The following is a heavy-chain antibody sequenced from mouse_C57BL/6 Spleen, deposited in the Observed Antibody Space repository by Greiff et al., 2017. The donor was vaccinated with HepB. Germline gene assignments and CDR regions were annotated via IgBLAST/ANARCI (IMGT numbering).Heavy chain of an antibody. V-gene: IGHV1-72*01. J-gene: IGHJ3*01. D-gene: IGHD2-4*01. CDR1: GYTFTSYW. CDR3: ARSCDDYPCFAY. CDR2: IDPNSGGT. Sequence: QVQLKQPGAELVKPGASVKLSCKASGYTFTSYWMHWVKQRPGRGLEWIGRIDPNSGGTKYNEKFKSKATLTVDKPSSTAYMQLIILTSEDSAVYYCARSCDDYPCFAYWGQGTLVTVSA.